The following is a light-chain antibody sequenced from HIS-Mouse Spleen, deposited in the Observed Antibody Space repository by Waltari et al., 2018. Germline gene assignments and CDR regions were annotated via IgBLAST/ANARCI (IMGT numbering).Light chain of an antibody. J-gene: IGLJ2*01. V-gene: IGLV2-14*01. Sequence: QSALTQPASVSGSPGQSITIPCTGTSSAGGGYNHVSWYQQHPGKAPNLMIYEVSNRPSGVSNRFSGSKSGNTASLTISGLQAEDEADYYCSSYTSSSPYVVFGGGTKLTVL. CDR3: SSYTSSSPYVV. CDR1: SSAGGGYNH. CDR2: EVS.